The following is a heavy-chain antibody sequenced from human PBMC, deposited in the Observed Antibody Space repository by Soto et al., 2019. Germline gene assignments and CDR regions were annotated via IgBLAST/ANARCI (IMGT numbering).Heavy chain of an antibody. J-gene: IGHJ5*02. CDR3: ARALDYDFWGGRNWFDP. V-gene: IGHV4-59*01. D-gene: IGHD3-3*01. CDR1: DGSITDNY. CDR2: IYYTGIT. Sequence: QVQLQQSGPGLLKPSETLSLTCSVSDGSITDNYWTWIRQSPGKGLEWVGYIYYTGITNYNPSLKRRVTISLDRSKNQFSLKLDSVTAADTAVYYCARALDYDFWGGRNWFDPWGQGTLVTVSS.